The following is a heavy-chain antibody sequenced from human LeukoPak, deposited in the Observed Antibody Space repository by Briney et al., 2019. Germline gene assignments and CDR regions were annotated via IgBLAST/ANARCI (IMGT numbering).Heavy chain of an antibody. V-gene: IGHV3-23*01. D-gene: IGHD3-10*01. CDR3: AKDDTWFGELLSSFDY. J-gene: IGHJ4*02. Sequence: GGSLRLSCAASGFTFSSYAMSWVRQAPGKGLEWVSFISGSGYSTYYADSVKGRFTISRDNSKNTLYLQMNSLRAEDTAVYYCAKDDTWFGELLSSFDYWGQGTLVTVSS. CDR1: GFTFSSYA. CDR2: ISGSGYST.